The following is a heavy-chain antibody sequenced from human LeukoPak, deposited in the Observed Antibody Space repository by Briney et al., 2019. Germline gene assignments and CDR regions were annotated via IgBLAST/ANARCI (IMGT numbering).Heavy chain of an antibody. CDR2: ISSSGSTI. V-gene: IGHV3-11*04. CDR3: ARSPYSSGWNRLDY. CDR1: GFTFSDYY. J-gene: IGHJ4*02. D-gene: IGHD6-19*01. Sequence: NSGGSLRLSCAASGFTFSDYYMSWIRQAPGKGLEWVSYISSSGSTIYYADSVKGRFTISRDNAKNSLYLQMNSLRAEDTAVYYCARSPYSSGWNRLDYWGQGTLVTVSS.